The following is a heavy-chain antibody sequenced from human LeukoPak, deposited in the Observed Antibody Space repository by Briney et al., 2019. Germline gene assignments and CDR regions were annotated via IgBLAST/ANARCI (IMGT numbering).Heavy chain of an antibody. V-gene: IGHV3-23*01. CDR1: GFRLSSYA. J-gene: IGHJ4*02. D-gene: IGHD2-2*01. CDR3: ARDLGYCSSTSCSSY. Sequence: GESLRLSCAASGFRLSSYAMSWVRQAPGKGLEWVSVMSGSGGTTYYADSVKGRFTISRDNSKNTLYLQMNSLRAEDTAVYYCARDLGYCSSTSCSSYWGQGTLVTVSS. CDR2: MSGSGGTT.